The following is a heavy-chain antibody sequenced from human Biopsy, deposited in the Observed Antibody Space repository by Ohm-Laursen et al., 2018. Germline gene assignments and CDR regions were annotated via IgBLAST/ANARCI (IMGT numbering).Heavy chain of an antibody. CDR3: AKDVFGGFSGSTDYYAYYFDS. D-gene: IGHD3-10*02. V-gene: IGHV3-23*01. Sequence: GSLRLSCSASGFPFHNYAMNWARQAPGKGLVWVSGISDSGGSTHYADSVKGRFSISRDTSKNTLYLQMNSLRAEDTAVYYCAKDVFGGFSGSTDYYAYYFDSWGQGTLVTVSS. CDR1: GFPFHNYA. J-gene: IGHJ4*02. CDR2: ISDSGGST.